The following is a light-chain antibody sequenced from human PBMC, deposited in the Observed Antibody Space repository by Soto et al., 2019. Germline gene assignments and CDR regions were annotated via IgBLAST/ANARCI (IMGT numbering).Light chain of an antibody. Sequence: DIQMTQSPSSLSASVGDRVTITCRASQTISIFLNWYQQKPGKAPKLLIYGASTLQGGVPSRFRGSVSGTDFTLTISRLQPEDFATYYCHRSYGSPPWTFGQGPKVEIK. CDR1: QTISIF. CDR2: GAS. V-gene: IGKV1-39*01. J-gene: IGKJ1*01. CDR3: HRSYGSPPWT.